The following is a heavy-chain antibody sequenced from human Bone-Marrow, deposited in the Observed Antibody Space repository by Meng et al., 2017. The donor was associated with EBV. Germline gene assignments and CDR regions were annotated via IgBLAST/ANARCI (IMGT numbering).Heavy chain of an antibody. CDR1: GGSFSGYY. J-gene: IGHJ3*02. CDR2: INHSGST. CDR3: ARFRAFDI. V-gene: IGHV4-34*01. Sequence: VQLPQWGARLLKPSETLSLTCAVYGGSFSGYYWSWIRQPPGKGLEWIGEINHSGSTNYNPSLKSRVTISVDTSKNQFSLKLSSVTAADTAVYYCARFRAFDIWGQGTMVTVSS.